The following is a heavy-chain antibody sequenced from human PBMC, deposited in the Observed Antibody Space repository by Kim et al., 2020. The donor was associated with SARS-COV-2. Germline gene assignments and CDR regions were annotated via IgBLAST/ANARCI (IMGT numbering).Heavy chain of an antibody. CDR2: INPNSGGT. CDR3: ARGGYIVVGSAAMGVRYYYGLDV. V-gene: IGHV1-2*04. Sequence: ASVKVSCKASGYTFTGYYMHWVRQAPGQGLEWMGWINPNSGGTNYAQKFQGWVTMTRDTSISTAYMELSRLRSDDTAVYYCARGGYIVVGSAAMGVRYYYGLDVWGQGTTVTVSS. J-gene: IGHJ6*02. CDR1: GYTFTGYY. D-gene: IGHD2-2*01.